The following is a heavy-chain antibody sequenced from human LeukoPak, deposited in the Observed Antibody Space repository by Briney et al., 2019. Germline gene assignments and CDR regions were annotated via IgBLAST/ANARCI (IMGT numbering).Heavy chain of an antibody. J-gene: IGHJ6*02. CDR1: GFTFSSYG. V-gene: IGHV3-30*18. D-gene: IGHD3-22*01. CDR2: ISYAGSNK. Sequence: GVSLRLSCAASGFTFSSYGMHWVRQAPGKGLEWVAVISYAGSNKYYADSVKGRFIIFRDNSKNTLYLQMNSLIAEDTAVYYCAKEGYYYDSSGYNYYYGMDVWGQGTTVTVSS. CDR3: AKEGYYYDSSGYNYYYGMDV.